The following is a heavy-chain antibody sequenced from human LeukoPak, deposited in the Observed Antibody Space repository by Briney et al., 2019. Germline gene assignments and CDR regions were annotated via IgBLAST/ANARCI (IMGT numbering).Heavy chain of an antibody. CDR1: GYSISSGYY. CDR3: ARAMIVVVTLDY. J-gene: IGHJ4*02. D-gene: IGHD3-22*01. Sequence: SETLSLTGTGSGYSISSGYYWGWIRQPPGKGLEWIGSIYHSGSTYYNPSLKSRVTISVDTSKNQFSLKLSSVTAADTAVYYCARAMIVVVTLDYWGQGTLVTVSS. CDR2: IYHSGST. V-gene: IGHV4-38-2*02.